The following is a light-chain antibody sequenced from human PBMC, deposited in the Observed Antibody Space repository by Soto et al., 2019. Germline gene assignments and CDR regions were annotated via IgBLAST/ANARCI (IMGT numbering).Light chain of an antibody. J-gene: IGKJ5*01. CDR1: QDINKN. V-gene: IGKV1-33*01. Sequence: DIQMTQSPSSLSASVGARVTITCKTSQDINKNLIWYQQKPGKAPKLLIYDASDLETGVPSRFSGSGSGTGFTFTISSLQPEDFATYYCQQYESLPLTFGQGTRLEIK. CDR3: QQYESLPLT. CDR2: DAS.